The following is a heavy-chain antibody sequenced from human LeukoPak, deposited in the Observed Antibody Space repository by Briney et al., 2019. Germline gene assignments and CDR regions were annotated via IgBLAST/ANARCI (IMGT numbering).Heavy chain of an antibody. V-gene: IGHV1-18*01. CDR2: ISVYNGNT. D-gene: IGHD3-16*01. CDR3: ARFKVCYYYYGMDV. CDR1: GYTFTIYG. J-gene: IGHJ6*02. Sequence: GASVKVSCNASGYTFTIYGISRVRQAPAQGLEWMGLISVYNGNTKYAQKLQGRVNMTTDTSTSTAYMELRSLRSDDTAVYYCARFKVCYYYYGMDVWGQGTTVTVSS.